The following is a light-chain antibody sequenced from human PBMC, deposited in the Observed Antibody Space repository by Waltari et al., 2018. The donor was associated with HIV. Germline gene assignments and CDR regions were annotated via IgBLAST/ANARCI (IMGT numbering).Light chain of an antibody. CDR2: VNSDGSH. CDR1: SGHSSYA. CDR3: QTWGTGIHV. V-gene: IGLV4-69*01. J-gene: IGLJ1*01. Sequence: QLVLTQSPSASASLGASVMLTCTLSSGHSSYAIAWHQQQPEKGPRFLMKVNSDGSHKKGDGIPDRFSCSSSGAERYLIISSPQSEDEADYYCQTWGTGIHVFGTGTKVTVL.